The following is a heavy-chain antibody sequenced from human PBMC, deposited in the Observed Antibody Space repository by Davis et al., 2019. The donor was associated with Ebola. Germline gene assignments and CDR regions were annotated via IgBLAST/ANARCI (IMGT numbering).Heavy chain of an antibody. V-gene: IGHV3-30*04. CDR3: ARIPIAVDLTAQKDY. CDR1: GFTFSSYA. D-gene: IGHD6-19*01. Sequence: GESLKISCAASGFTFSSYAMHWVRQAPGKGLEWVAVISYDGSNKYYADSVKGRFTISRDNSKNTLYLQMNSLRAEDTAVYYCARIPIAVDLTAQKDYWGQGTLVTVSS. J-gene: IGHJ4*02. CDR2: ISYDGSNK.